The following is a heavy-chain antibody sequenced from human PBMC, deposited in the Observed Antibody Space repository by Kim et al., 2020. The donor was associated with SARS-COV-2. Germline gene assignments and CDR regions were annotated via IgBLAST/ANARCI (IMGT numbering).Heavy chain of an antibody. CDR3: ASGNRRWLLSEWYY. V-gene: IGHV3-11*01. Sequence: AATVKGRFTISRDNAKNSLYLQMNSLRAEDTAVYYCASGNRRWLLSEWYYWGQGTLVTVSS. D-gene: IGHD1-26*01. J-gene: IGHJ4*02.